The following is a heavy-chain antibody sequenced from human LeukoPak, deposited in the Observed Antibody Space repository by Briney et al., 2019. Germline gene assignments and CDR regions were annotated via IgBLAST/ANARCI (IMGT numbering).Heavy chain of an antibody. J-gene: IGHJ6*03. CDR2: IYHSGSA. CDR1: GGSISSGGYY. V-gene: IGHV4-30-2*01. D-gene: IGHD3-3*01. CDR3: ATETKGYYDFWSGPPGDYYYYMDV. Sequence: SQTLSLTCTVSGGSISSGGYYWSWIRQPPGKGLEWIGYIYHSGSAYSNPSLKSRVTISVDRSKNQFSLKLSSVTAADTAVYYCATETKGYYDFWSGPPGDYYYYMDVWGKGTTVTVSS.